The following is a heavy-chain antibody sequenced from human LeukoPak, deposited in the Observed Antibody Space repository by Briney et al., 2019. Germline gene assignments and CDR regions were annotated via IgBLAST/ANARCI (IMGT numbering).Heavy chain of an antibody. Sequence: SGPALVKPTQTLTLTCTFSGFSLSTSGMCVSWIRQPPGKALEWLARIDWDDDKYYTTSLKTRLTISKDTSKNQVVLTMTNMDPVDTATYYCARTQLAARDFDYWGQGTLVTVSS. CDR1: GFSLSTSGMC. CDR3: ARTQLAARDFDY. CDR2: IDWDDDK. J-gene: IGHJ4*02. D-gene: IGHD2-2*01. V-gene: IGHV2-70*11.